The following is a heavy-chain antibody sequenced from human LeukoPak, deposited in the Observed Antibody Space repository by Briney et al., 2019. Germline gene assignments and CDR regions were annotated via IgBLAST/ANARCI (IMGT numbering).Heavy chain of an antibody. D-gene: IGHD6-19*01. CDR3: AKELAAVAGIDY. J-gene: IGHJ4*02. CDR1: GFTFDDYA. Sequence: PGGSLRLSCAASGFTFDDYAMHWLRQAPGKGLEWVSGISWNSGSIGYADSVKGRFTISRDNAKNSLYLQMNSLRAEDTALYYCAKELAAVAGIDYWGQGTLVTVSS. CDR2: ISWNSGSI. V-gene: IGHV3-9*01.